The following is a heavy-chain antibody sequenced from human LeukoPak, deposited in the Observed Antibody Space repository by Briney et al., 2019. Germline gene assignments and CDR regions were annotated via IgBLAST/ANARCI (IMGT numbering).Heavy chain of an antibody. CDR1: GYTFTSYG. CDR3: ARAYSSRNFGNYYFDY. J-gene: IGHJ4*02. V-gene: IGHV1-18*01. CDR2: ISAYNGNT. D-gene: IGHD6-13*01. Sequence: ASVTVSCTASGYTFTSYGISWVRQAPGQGLEWMGWISAYNGNTNYAQKLQGRVTMTTDTSTSTAYMELRSLRSDDTAVYYCARAYSSRNFGNYYFDYWGQGTLVTVSS.